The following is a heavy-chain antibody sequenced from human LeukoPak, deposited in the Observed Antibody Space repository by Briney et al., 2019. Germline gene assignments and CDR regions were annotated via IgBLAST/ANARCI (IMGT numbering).Heavy chain of an antibody. D-gene: IGHD3-9*01. CDR3: LTGTYRSFYYYYRDV. Sequence: GGSLRLSCAGSGFTFGCYEMNWVRQAPGRGLEGVSFITSSGSDKYYADSVRGRFAPFRDNAKDSLFPQVNIREVGGTGGFLRLTGTYRSFYYYYRDVWGKGNTVIV. CDR2: ITSSGSDK. V-gene: IGHV3-48*03. CDR1: GFTFGCYE. J-gene: IGHJ6*03.